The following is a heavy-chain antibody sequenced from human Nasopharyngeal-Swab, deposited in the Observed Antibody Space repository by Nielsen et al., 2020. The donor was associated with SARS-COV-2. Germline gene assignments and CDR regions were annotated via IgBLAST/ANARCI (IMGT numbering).Heavy chain of an antibody. Sequence: GGSLGLSCAASGFTFSTYTMHWVRQAPGKGLEWVSSITSTSSNMYYADSLKGRFTISRDNAKSSLYLQVNSLRAEDTAVYYCSNGRWSTRLFDSWGQGTLVTVSS. CDR3: SNGRWSTRLFDS. J-gene: IGHJ4*02. CDR1: GFTFSTYT. CDR2: ITSTSSNM. D-gene: IGHD4-23*01. V-gene: IGHV3-21*01.